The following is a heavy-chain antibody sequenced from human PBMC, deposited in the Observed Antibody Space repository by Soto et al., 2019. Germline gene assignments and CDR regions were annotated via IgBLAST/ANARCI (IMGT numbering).Heavy chain of an antibody. V-gene: IGHV4-30-2*06. CDR1: GVTMSYGGSS. D-gene: IGHD6-19*01. CDR3: ARANRWGGWYRDYYGMDV. Sequence: TLSLTCSVSGVTMSYGGSSWSWIRQSPGKGLEWLGYISHIQTTYYNPSFKSRLSLSIDTSKNQFSLKRSSVTAADKAVYYCARANRWGGWYRDYYGMDVWGQGTTVTVSS. J-gene: IGHJ6*02. CDR2: ISHIQTT.